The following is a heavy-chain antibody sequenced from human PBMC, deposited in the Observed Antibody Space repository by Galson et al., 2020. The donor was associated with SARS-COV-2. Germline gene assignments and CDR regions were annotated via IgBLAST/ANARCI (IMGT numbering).Heavy chain of an antibody. CDR1: GGSINTYY. V-gene: IGHV4-59*01. D-gene: IGHD3-10*01. Sequence: ASDTLSLTCTVSGGSINTYYWSWIRQPPGKGLEWLCDLYYGGKSNSNPSLKSRVTLSVDTSKSQFSLTLSSVTAADTAMYYCARLPVVRGVDYWGQGIPVTVSS. CDR2: LYYGGKS. J-gene: IGHJ4*02. CDR3: ARLPVVRGVDY.